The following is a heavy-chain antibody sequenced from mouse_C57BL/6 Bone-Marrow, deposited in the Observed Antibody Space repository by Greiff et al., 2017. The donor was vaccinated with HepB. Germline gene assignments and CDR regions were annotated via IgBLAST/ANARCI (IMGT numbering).Heavy chain of an antibody. Sequence: QVQLQQPGAELVKPGASVKMSWKASGYTFTSYWITWVKQRPGQGLEWIGDIYPGSGSTNYNEKFKSKATLTVDTSSSTAYMQLSSLTSEDSAVYYCAKDYYGSSLYYFDYWGQGTTLTVSS. J-gene: IGHJ2*01. V-gene: IGHV1-55*01. CDR3: AKDYYGSSLYYFDY. D-gene: IGHD1-1*01. CDR1: GYTFTSYW. CDR2: IYPGSGST.